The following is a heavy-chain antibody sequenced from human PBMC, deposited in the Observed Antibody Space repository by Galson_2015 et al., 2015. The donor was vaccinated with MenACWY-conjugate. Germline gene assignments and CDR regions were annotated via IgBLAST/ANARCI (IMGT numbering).Heavy chain of an antibody. CDR2: ISPGDSNT. Sequence: QSGAEVKKPGESLQISCKITGYSFTTYWIAWVRQMPGTGLEWMGLISPGDSNTRYSPSFQGQVTISADKSISTAYLQWSSLKASDTAMYYCARHPPGGRGMDVWGQGTTVTVSS. D-gene: IGHD1-26*01. CDR3: ARHPPGGRGMDV. J-gene: IGHJ6*02. CDR1: GYSFTTYW. V-gene: IGHV5-51*01.